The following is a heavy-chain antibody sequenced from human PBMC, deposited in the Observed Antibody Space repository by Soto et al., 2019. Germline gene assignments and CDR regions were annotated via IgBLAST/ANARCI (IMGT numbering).Heavy chain of an antibody. CDR2: LYWDDDK. Sequence: QITLKESGPTLVKPTQTLTLTCTFSGFSLSSIGVGVGWIRQPPGKALEWLGILYWDDDKHYSPSLKSRISIAKDTSKDPVVLTLTNMDPVDTATYYCAHTIVVVPTAHDAFDVWGQGTMVTVSS. CDR1: GFSLSSIGVG. D-gene: IGHD2-2*01. CDR3: AHTIVVVPTAHDAFDV. J-gene: IGHJ3*01. V-gene: IGHV2-5*02.